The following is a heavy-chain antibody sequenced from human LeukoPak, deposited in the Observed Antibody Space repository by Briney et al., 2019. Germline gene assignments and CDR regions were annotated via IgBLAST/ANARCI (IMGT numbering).Heavy chain of an antibody. D-gene: IGHD2-2*01. CDR1: GFKFGGSA. V-gene: IGHV3-73*01. CDR2: IRSKANGYAT. J-gene: IGHJ4*02. CDR3: TRRSSTSCLDY. Sequence: GGSLTLSCAASGFKFGGSALHWVRQASGKGLEWVGRIRSKANGYATAYAASVKGRFTISRDDSKNTAYLQMNSLKTEDTAVYYCTRRSSTSCLDYWGQGTLVTVSS.